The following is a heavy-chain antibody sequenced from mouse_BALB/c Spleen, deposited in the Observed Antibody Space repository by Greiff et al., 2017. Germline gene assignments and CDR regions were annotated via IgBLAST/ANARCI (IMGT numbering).Heavy chain of an antibody. Sequence: EVKLMESGGGLVKPGGSLKLSCAASGFTFSSYAMSWVRQTPEKRLEWVASISSGGSTYYPDSVKGRFTISRDNARNILYLQMSSLRSEDTAMYYCARGKDYGSTFAYWGQGTLVTVSA. CDR2: ISSGGST. J-gene: IGHJ3*01. CDR3: ARGKDYGSTFAY. D-gene: IGHD1-1*01. V-gene: IGHV5-6-5*01. CDR1: GFTFSSYA.